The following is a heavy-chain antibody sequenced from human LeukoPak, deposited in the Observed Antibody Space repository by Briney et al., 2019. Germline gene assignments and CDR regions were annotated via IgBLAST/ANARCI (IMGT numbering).Heavy chain of an antibody. D-gene: IGHD5-12*01. CDR2: ISWNGNVI. CDR3: ARTPPYSGYAENDY. V-gene: IGHV3-9*03. J-gene: IGHJ4*02. Sequence: GGSLRLPCVASGFNFDDYAMHWVRRAPGKGLEWVSGISWNGNVIGYADSVKGRFTISRDNAKNSLYLQVSSLKAEDMALYYCARTPPYSGYAENDYWGQGTLVTVSS. CDR1: GFNFDDYA.